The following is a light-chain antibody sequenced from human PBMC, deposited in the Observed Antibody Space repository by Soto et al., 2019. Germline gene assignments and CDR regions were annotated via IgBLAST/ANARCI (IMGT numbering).Light chain of an antibody. CDR1: QRISSNY. V-gene: IGKV3-20*01. CDR2: GAS. J-gene: IGKJ4*01. Sequence: EIVLTQSPGTLSLSPGERATLSCRASQRISSNYLAWYQQKPGQAPRLLIYGASSRATGIPDRFSGSGSGTDFTLTISRLEPEDFAVYYCQQYVSTPLTFGGGTKVDIK. CDR3: QQYVSTPLT.